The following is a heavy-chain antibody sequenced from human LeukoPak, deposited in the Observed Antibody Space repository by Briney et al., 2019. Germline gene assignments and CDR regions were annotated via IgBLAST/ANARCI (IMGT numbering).Heavy chain of an antibody. CDR2: ISSSSSTI. CDR1: GFTFSRYS. V-gene: IGHV3-48*02. CDR3: ARDRAPGYDSSGYYYFDY. Sequence: GGSLRLSCAASGFTFSRYSMNWVRQAPGKGLEWVSYISSSSSTIYYADSVKGRFTNSRDNAKKSLYLQMNSLRDEDTAVYYCARDRAPGYDSSGYYYFDYWGQGTLVTVSS. J-gene: IGHJ4*02. D-gene: IGHD3-22*01.